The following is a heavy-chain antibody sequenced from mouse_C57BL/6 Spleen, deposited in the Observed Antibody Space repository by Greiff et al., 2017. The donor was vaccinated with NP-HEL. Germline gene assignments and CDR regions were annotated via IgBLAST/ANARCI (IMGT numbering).Heavy chain of an antibody. CDR1: GFTFSSYA. D-gene: IGHD2-2*01. J-gene: IGHJ1*03. CDR2: ISSGGDYI. V-gene: IGHV5-9-1*02. Sequence: EVHLVESGEGLVKPGGSLKLSCAASGFTFSSYAMSWVRQTPEKRLEWVAYISSGGDYIYYADTVKGRFTISRDNARNTLYLQMSSLKSEDTAMYYCTRYGYDDWYFDVWGTGTTVTVSS. CDR3: TRYGYDDWYFDV.